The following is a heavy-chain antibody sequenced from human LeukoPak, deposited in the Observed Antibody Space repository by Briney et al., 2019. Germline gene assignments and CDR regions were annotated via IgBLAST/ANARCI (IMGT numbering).Heavy chain of an antibody. J-gene: IGHJ6*02. CDR3: ARVLSQYYYYDGMDV. CDR2: IWYDGSNK. D-gene: IGHD3-10*01. CDR1: GFTFSSYG. Sequence: PGGSLRLSCAASGFTFSSYGMHWVRQAPGKGLEWVAVIWYDGSNKYYADSVKGRFTISRDNSKNTLYLQMNSLRAEDTAVYYCARVLSQYYYYDGMDVWGQGTTVTVSS. V-gene: IGHV3-33*01.